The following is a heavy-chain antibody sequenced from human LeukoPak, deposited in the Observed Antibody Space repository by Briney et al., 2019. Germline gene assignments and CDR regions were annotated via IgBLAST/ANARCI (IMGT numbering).Heavy chain of an antibody. D-gene: IGHD2-2*02. CDR3: ANPYCSSTSCYKGY. CDR2: IRYDGSNK. V-gene: IGHV3-30*02. CDR1: GFTFSSYG. J-gene: IGHJ4*02. Sequence: GGSLRLSCAASGFTFSSYGMHWVRQAPGKGLEWEAFIRYDGSNKYYADSVKGRFTISRDNSKNTLYLQMNSLRAEDTAVYYCANPYCSSTSCYKGYWGQGTLVTVSS.